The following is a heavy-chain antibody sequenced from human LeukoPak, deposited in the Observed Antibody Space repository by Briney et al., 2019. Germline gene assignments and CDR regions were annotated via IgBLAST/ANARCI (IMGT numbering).Heavy chain of an antibody. D-gene: IGHD6-19*01. CDR3: ARVPSSGWYYFDY. J-gene: IGHJ4*02. CDR1: GGSISSYY. CDR2: IYYSGST. Sequence: PSGTLSLTCTGSGGSISSYYWSGIRQPPGKGLEGIGYIYYSGSTNYNPSLKSRLTISVDPSNNQFSLKLSSVTAADTAVYYCARVPSSGWYYFDYWGQGTLVTVSS. V-gene: IGHV4-59*01.